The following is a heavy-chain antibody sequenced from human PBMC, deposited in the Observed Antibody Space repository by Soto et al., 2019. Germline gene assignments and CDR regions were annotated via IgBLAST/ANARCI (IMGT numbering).Heavy chain of an antibody. D-gene: IGHD3-9*01. CDR2: ISGSGSTT. CDR1: ALTLSGCA. V-gene: IGHV3-23*01. CDR3: TRGLVDSSPPYTYHGMDV. J-gene: IGHJ6*02. Sequence: GSLRLSCGGSALTLSGCAMSWVRQAPGKGLEWVSAISGSGSTTFYADSVKGRFTISRDDSKNSLYLQMNSLKTEDTAVYYCTRGLVDSSPPYTYHGMDVWGQGTTVTVSS.